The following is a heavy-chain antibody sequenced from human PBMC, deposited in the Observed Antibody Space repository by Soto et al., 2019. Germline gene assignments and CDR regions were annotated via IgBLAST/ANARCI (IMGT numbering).Heavy chain of an antibody. CDR1: GGSISSGGYY. D-gene: IGHD2-15*01. Sequence: SETLSLTCTVSGGSISSGGYYWSWIRQHPGKGLEWIGYIYYSGSTYYNPSLKSRVTISVDTSKNQFSLKLSSVTAADTAVYYCARVPHGYCSGGSCYSVNWFDPWGQGTLVTVSS. J-gene: IGHJ5*02. V-gene: IGHV4-31*03. CDR3: ARVPHGYCSGGSCYSVNWFDP. CDR2: IYYSGST.